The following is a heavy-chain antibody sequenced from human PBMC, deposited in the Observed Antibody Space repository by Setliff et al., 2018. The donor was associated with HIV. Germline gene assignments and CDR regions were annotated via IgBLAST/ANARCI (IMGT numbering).Heavy chain of an antibody. D-gene: IGHD6-13*01. V-gene: IGHV1-18*01. CDR2: INTHNGNT. J-gene: IGHJ5*02. Sequence: SVKVSCKASGYIFTTFGFGWVRQAPGQGLEWMGWINTHNGNTHYAQRFQGRVTMTRDTSTTTAYMELRSLRSDDTAVYYCARATGAADLWGQGTKVTVSS. CDR3: ARATGAADL. CDR1: GYIFTTFG.